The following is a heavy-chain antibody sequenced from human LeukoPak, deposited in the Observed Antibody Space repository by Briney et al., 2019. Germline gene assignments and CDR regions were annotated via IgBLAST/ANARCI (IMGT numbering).Heavy chain of an antibody. J-gene: IGHJ4*02. Sequence: GASVKVSCKASGYTFTAYYIHWVRQPPGQGLEWMGRINPNSGGTDFAQKFQGRVTMTRDTSISTAYMELSRLRSDDTAIYYCARGGTEAGSGDYWGQGTLVTVSS. V-gene: IGHV1-2*06. CDR3: ARGGTEAGSGDY. CDR1: GYTFTAYY. D-gene: IGHD3-10*01. CDR2: INPNSGGT.